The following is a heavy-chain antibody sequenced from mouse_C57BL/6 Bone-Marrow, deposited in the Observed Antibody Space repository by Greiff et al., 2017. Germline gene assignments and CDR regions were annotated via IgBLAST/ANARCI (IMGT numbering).Heavy chain of an antibody. V-gene: IGHV1-5*01. D-gene: IGHD4-1*01. CDR2: IYPGNSDT. CDR1: GYTFTSYW. Sequence: EVQLQQSGTVLARPGASVKMSCKTSGYTFTSYWMHWVKQRPGQGLEWIGAIYPGNSDTSYNQKFKGKAKLTAVTSASTAYMELSSLTNEDSAVYYCTRNWDEEGYYAMDYWGQGTSVTVSS. CDR3: TRNWDEEGYYAMDY. J-gene: IGHJ4*01.